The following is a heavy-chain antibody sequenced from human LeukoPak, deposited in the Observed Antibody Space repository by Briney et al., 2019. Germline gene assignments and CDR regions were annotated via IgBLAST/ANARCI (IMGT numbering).Heavy chain of an antibody. V-gene: IGHV3-7*01. D-gene: IGHD5-18*01. J-gene: IGHJ4*02. CDR3: ARDAAYGYDRFDY. CDR2: IKEDGSDK. Sequence: GGSLRLSCAASGFTVSSNYMSWVRQAPGKGLEWVANIKEDGSDKNYVDSMKGRFTISRDNAKNSLYLQMNSLRAEDTAVYYCARDAAYGYDRFDYWGQGTQVTVSS. CDR1: GFTVSSNY.